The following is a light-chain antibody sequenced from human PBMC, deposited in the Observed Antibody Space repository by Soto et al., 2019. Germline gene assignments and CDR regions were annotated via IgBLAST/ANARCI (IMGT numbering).Light chain of an antibody. CDR1: QSVSSY. Sequence: EIVLTQSPATLSLSPGERATLSCRASQSVSSYLAWYQQKPGQAPRLLIYAASNRATGIPARFSGSGSGKVLTVTLSSLEPEAFAVYYCKQRGNWPSLTFGGGTKVEIK. CDR3: KQRGNWPSLT. CDR2: AAS. J-gene: IGKJ4*01. V-gene: IGKV3-11*01.